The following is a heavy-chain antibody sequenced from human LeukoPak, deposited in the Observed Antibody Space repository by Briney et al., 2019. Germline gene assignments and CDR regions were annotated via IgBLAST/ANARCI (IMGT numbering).Heavy chain of an antibody. CDR3: ATLLSSGDMDV. Sequence: SETLSLTCTVSGGSISSGGYYWSWIRQHPGKGLEWIGYIYYSGSTYYDPSLKSRVTISVDTSKNQFSLKLSSVTAADTAVYYCATLLSSGDMDVWGQGTTVTVSS. V-gene: IGHV4-31*03. D-gene: IGHD6-6*01. CDR1: GGSISSGGYY. CDR2: IYYSGST. J-gene: IGHJ6*02.